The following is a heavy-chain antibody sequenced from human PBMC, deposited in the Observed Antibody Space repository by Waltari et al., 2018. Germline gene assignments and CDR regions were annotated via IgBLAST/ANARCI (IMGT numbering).Heavy chain of an antibody. D-gene: IGHD3-22*01. Sequence: EVQLVESGGGLVQPGGSLRLPCAAPGFTLRGYGLNWVRQAPGKGLEWVSAISPTSAFIYYADSVRGRFTISRDNAKNSLFLQMNGLRADDTAVYYCAKAHFYDTSGYIEHWGQGTLVTVSS. V-gene: IGHV3-21*04. CDR3: AKAHFYDTSGYIEH. J-gene: IGHJ5*02. CDR2: ISPTSAFI. CDR1: GFTLRGYG.